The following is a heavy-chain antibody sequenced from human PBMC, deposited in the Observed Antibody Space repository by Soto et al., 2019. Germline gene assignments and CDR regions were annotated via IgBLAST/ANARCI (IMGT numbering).Heavy chain of an antibody. J-gene: IGHJ4*02. Sequence: QVQLVQSGAEVTKPGSSVKVSCKASGGTFSSYAISWVRQAPGQGLEWMGGIIPIFGTANYAQKFPIRVTITTDASTITAYMELGSLRSEDTAAYYWARYWSSSWHIFDYWGQGTLVTVSS. CDR3: ARYWSSSWHIFDY. CDR2: IIPIFGTA. V-gene: IGHV1-69*01. D-gene: IGHD6-13*01. CDR1: GGTFSSYA.